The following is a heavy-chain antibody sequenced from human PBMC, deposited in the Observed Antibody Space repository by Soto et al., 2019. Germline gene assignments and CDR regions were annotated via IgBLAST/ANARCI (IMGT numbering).Heavy chain of an antibody. Sequence: QVQLQESGPGLVKPSQTLSLTCIVSGASISSGTFYCSWIRQLPGKGLEWIGDIYYSGSTYYNPSLTRLVVISVVTSKIQYSLKLGSVTAADTALYYCSRAPWGLGSGAFDFWGQGTMVTVSS. CDR1: GASISSGTFY. V-gene: IGHV4-31*01. CDR3: SRAPWGLGSGAFDF. CDR2: IYYSGST. D-gene: IGHD3-10*01. J-gene: IGHJ3*01.